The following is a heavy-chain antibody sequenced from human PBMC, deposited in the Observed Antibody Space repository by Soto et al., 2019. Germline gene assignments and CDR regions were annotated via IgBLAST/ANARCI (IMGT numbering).Heavy chain of an antibody. CDR3: AGEVAALNYFDY. CDR2: ISSSSSTI. V-gene: IGHV3-48*01. D-gene: IGHD2-15*01. CDR1: GFTFSSYS. J-gene: IGHJ4*02. Sequence: EVQLVESGGGLVQPGGSLRLSCAASGFTFSSYSMNWVRQAPGKGLEWVSYISSSSSTIYYADSVKGRFTISRDNAKNSLYLQMTGMRAEDTAVDYCAGEVAALNYFDYWGQGTLGTVSS.